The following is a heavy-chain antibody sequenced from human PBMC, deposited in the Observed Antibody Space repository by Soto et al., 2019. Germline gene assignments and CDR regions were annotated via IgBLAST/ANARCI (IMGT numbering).Heavy chain of an antibody. CDR2: IYYSGST. Sequence: PSGTLSLTCTVSGGSISSYYWSWILQPPGKGLEWIGYIYYSGSTNYNPSLKSRVTISVDTSKNQFSLKLSSVTAADTAVYYCASSTIFGVGDAFDIWGQGTMVTVSS. V-gene: IGHV4-59*08. CDR3: ASSTIFGVGDAFDI. J-gene: IGHJ3*02. CDR1: GGSISSYY. D-gene: IGHD3-3*01.